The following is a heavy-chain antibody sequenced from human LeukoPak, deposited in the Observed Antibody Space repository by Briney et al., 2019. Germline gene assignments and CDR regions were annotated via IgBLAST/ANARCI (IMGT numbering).Heavy chain of an antibody. J-gene: IGHJ6*03. Sequence: GGPLRLSCAASGFTFSSYSMNWVRQAPGKGLEWVAFIRYDGSNKYYADSVKGRFTISRDNSKNTRYLQMNSLRAEDTAVYYCAKVSGTVSYYYYYYMDVWGKGTTVTISS. CDR2: IRYDGSNK. V-gene: IGHV3-30*02. CDR3: AKVSGTVSYYYYYYMDV. CDR1: GFTFSSYS. D-gene: IGHD4-11*01.